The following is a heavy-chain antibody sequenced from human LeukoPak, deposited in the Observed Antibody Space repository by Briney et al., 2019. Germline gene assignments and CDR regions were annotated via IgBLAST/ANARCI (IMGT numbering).Heavy chain of an antibody. CDR2: INHSGST. D-gene: IGHD6-13*01. J-gene: IGHJ5*02. Sequence: PSETLSLTCAVYGGSFSGYYWSWMRQPPGKGLEWIGEINHSGSTNYNPSLKSRVTISVDTSKNQFSLKLSSVTAADTAVYYCARGEEAAAGTGIWFDPWGQGTLVTVSS. V-gene: IGHV4-34*01. CDR1: GGSFSGYY. CDR3: ARGEEAAAGTGIWFDP.